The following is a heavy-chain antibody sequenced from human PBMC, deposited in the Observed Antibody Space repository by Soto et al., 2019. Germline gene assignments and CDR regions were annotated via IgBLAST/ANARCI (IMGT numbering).Heavy chain of an antibody. CDR1: GYTFTSYG. D-gene: IGHD2-2*01. CDR3: ARARWNSPILGVVPAAPNDYYYYGMDV. CDR2: ISAYNGNT. J-gene: IGHJ6*02. V-gene: IGHV1-18*01. Sequence: VASVKVSCKASGYTFTSYGISWVRQAPGQGLEWMGWISAYNGNTNYAQKLQGRVTMTTDTSTSTAYMELRSLRSDDTAVYYCARARWNSPILGVVPAAPNDYYYYGMDVWGQGTTVTVSS.